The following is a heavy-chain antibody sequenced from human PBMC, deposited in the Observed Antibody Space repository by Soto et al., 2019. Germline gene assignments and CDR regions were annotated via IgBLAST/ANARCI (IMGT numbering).Heavy chain of an antibody. V-gene: IGHV3-23*01. Sequence: PGGSLRLSCAASGFSFSDYAMSWVRQAPGKGLEWVSVISESGGSTHYADSVRGRFTVSRDNSKNSLSLRMNSLRDEDTAVYFWWKRPPYSSGWYSPIFDYWGQGALVTVSS. CDR3: WKRPPYSSGWYSPIFDY. CDR1: GFSFSDYA. CDR2: ISESGGST. D-gene: IGHD6-13*01. J-gene: IGHJ4*02.